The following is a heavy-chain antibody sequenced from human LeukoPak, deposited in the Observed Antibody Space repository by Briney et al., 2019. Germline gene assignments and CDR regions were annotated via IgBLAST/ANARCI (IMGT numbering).Heavy chain of an antibody. CDR2: INPSGGST. V-gene: IGHV1-46*01. D-gene: IGHD3-10*01. CDR3: AKDYYGSGRGDNWFDP. J-gene: IGHJ5*02. Sequence: GASVKVSCKASGYTFTSYYMHWVRQAPGQGLEWMGIINPSGGSTSYAQKFQGRVTMTRDTSTSTVCMELSSLRSEDTAVCYCAKDYYGSGRGDNWFDPWGQGTLVTVSS. CDR1: GYTFTSYY.